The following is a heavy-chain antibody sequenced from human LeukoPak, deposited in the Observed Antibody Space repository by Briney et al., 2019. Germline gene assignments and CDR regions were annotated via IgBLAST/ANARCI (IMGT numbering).Heavy chain of an antibody. D-gene: IGHD2-15*01. Sequence: ASVKVSCKASGYTFTSYDINWVRQATGQGLEWMGWMNPNSGNRGYAQKFQGRVTMTKNTSISTAYMELSSLRSEDTAVYFCTRGGGYCSGGSCPCYFDYWGQGTLVTVSS. CDR2: MNPNSGNR. CDR3: TRGGGYCSGGSCPCYFDY. CDR1: GYTFTSYD. J-gene: IGHJ4*02. V-gene: IGHV1-8*01.